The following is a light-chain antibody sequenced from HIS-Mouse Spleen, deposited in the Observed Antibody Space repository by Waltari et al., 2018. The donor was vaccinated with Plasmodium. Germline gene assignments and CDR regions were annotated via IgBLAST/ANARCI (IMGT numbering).Light chain of an antibody. CDR3: QQYNNWSFT. V-gene: IGKV3-15*01. J-gene: IGKJ3*01. CDR1: QSVSSN. CDR2: GAS. Sequence: EIVMTQSPATLSVSPGERATLPGRASQSVSSNLAWYQQKPGQAPRLLSYGASTRATGIPARFSGSGSGTEFTLTISSLQSEDFAVYYCQQYNNWSFTFGPGTKVDIK.